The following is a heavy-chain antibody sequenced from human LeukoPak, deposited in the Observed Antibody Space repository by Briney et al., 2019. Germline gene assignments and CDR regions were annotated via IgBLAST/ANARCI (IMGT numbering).Heavy chain of an antibody. J-gene: IGHJ4*02. CDR2: ISGYNGNT. D-gene: IGHD3-16*01. Sequence: GASVKVSCKASGGTFSSYAISWVRQAPGQGLEWMGWISGYNGNTNYAQKLQARVTMTTDTSTSTAYMELRSLRSDDTAVYYCARADHRLGEGFDYWGQGTLVTVSS. CDR1: GGTFSSYA. V-gene: IGHV1-18*01. CDR3: ARADHRLGEGFDY.